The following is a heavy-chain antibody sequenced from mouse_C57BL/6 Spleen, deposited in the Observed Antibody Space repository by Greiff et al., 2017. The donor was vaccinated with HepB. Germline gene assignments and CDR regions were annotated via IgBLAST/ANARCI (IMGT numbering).Heavy chain of an antibody. CDR3: ARPHYDYDVWFAY. CDR1: GFTFSDYG. Sequence: EVMLVESGGGLVKPGGSLKLSCAASGFTFSDYGMHWVRQAPEKGLEWVAYISSGSSTIYYADTVKGRFTISRDNAKNTLFLQMTSLRSEDTAMYYCARPHYDYDVWFAYWGQGTLVTVSA. CDR2: ISSGSSTI. V-gene: IGHV5-17*01. J-gene: IGHJ3*01. D-gene: IGHD2-4*01.